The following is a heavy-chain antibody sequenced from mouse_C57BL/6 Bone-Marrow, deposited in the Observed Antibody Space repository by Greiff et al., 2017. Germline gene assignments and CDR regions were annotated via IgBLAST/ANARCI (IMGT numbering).Heavy chain of an antibody. J-gene: IGHJ4*01. D-gene: IGHD2-12*01. Sequence: DVMLVESGGDLVKPGGSLKLSCAASGFTFSSYGMSWVRQTPDKRLEWVATISRGGSYTYYPDSVKGRFTLSRDNAKNTLYLQMSSLKSEDTSMCYCASSYCAMDYWGQGTSVTVSS. V-gene: IGHV5-6*02. CDR2: ISRGGSYT. CDR1: GFTFSSYG. CDR3: ASSYCAMDY.